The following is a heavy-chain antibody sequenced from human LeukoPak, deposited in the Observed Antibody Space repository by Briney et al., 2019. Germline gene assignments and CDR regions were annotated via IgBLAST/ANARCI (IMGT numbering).Heavy chain of an antibody. CDR1: GGSISSYY. V-gene: IGHV4-4*07. CDR3: ARVFIGVPAANYFDY. Sequence: SETLSLTCTVSGGSISSYYWSWIRQPAGKGLEWIGRIYTSGSTNYNPSLKSRVTMSVDTSKNQFSLKLSSVTAADTAVYYCARVFIGVPAANYFDYWGQGTLVTVSS. J-gene: IGHJ4*02. D-gene: IGHD2-2*01. CDR2: IYTSGST.